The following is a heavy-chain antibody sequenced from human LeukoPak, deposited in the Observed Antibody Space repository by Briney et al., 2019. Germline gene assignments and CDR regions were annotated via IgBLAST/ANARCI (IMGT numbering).Heavy chain of an antibody. CDR1: GGSISSYY. CDR3: AVSSWSLETFDY. CDR2: IYYSGST. Sequence: PSETLSLTCTVSGGSISSYYWSWIRQPPGKGLEWIGYIYYSGSTNYNPSLKSRVTISVDTSKNQFSLKPSSVTAADTAVYYCAVSSWSLETFDYWGQGTLVTVSS. V-gene: IGHV4-59*01. J-gene: IGHJ4*02. D-gene: IGHD6-13*01.